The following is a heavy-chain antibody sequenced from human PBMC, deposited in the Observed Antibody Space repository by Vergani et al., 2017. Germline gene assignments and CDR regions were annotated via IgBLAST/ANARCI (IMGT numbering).Heavy chain of an antibody. V-gene: IGHV4-39*01. D-gene: IGHD3-3*01. CDR3: ASVTIFGVVYPDKYAFDI. CDR1: GGSISSSSYY. Sequence: QLQLQESGPGLVKPSETLSLTCTVSGGSISSSSYYWGWIRQPPGKGLEWIGSIYYSGSTYYNPSLKSRVTISVDTSKNQFSLKLSSVTAADTAVYYCASVTIFGVVYPDKYAFDIWGQGTMVTVSS. CDR2: IYYSGST. J-gene: IGHJ3*02.